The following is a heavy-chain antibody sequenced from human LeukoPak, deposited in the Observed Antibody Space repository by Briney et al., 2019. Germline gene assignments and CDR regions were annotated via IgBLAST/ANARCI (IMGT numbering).Heavy chain of an antibody. Sequence: ETLSLTCAVYGGSFSGYYWSWVRQAPGKGLEWVSAISGSGGSTYYADSVKGRFTISRDNSKNTLYLQMNSLRAEDTAVYYCAKDLLLWFGELTSLFDYWGQGTLVTVSS. CDR3: AKDLLLWFGELTSLFDY. D-gene: IGHD3-10*01. V-gene: IGHV3-23*01. J-gene: IGHJ4*02. CDR2: ISGSGGST. CDR1: GGSFSGYY.